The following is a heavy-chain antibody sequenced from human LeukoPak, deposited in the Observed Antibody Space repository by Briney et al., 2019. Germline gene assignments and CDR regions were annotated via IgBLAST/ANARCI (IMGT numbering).Heavy chain of an antibody. J-gene: IGHJ4*02. D-gene: IGHD3-22*01. CDR1: GYTFTGYY. CDR2: INPNSGGT. V-gene: IGHV1-2*06. CDR3: ARVTHYYDSSGYDY. Sequence: ASVKVSCKASGYTFTGYYMHWVRQAPGQGLEWMGRINPNSGGTNYAQKFQGSVTMTRDTSISTAYMELSRLRSDDTAVYYCARVTHYYDSSGYDYWGQGTLVTVSS.